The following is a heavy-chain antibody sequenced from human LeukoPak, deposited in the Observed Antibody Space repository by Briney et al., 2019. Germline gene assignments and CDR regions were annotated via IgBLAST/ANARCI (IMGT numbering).Heavy chain of an antibody. V-gene: IGHV4-39*07. J-gene: IGHJ4*02. CDR2: IYYSGST. CDR1: GGSISSSSYY. Sequence: SETLSLTCTVSGGSISSSSYYWGWIRQPPGKGLEWIGSIYYSGSTYYNPSLKSRVTISVDTSKNQFSLKLSSVTAADTAVYYCASEPIQPLLYYYWGQGTLVTVSS. CDR3: ASEPIQPLLYYY. D-gene: IGHD2-2*02.